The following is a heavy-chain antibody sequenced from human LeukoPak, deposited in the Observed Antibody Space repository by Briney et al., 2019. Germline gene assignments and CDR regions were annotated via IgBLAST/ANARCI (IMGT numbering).Heavy chain of an antibody. J-gene: IGHJ4*02. V-gene: IGHV5-51*01. CDR3: ARHPRAYSSGWYRRGFDY. CDR2: IYPGDSDT. CDR1: GYGFTSYW. D-gene: IGHD6-19*01. Sequence: GESLQISCKGSGYGFTSYWIGWVRPMPGKGLEWMGIIYPGDSDTRYSPSFQGQVTISADKSISTAYLQWSSLKASDTAMYYCARHPRAYSSGWYRRGFDYWGQGTLVTVSS.